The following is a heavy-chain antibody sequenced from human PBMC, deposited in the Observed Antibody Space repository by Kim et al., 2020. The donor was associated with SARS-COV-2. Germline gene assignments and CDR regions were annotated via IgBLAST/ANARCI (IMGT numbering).Heavy chain of an antibody. D-gene: IGHD2-2*01. CDR1: GVSISGYY. V-gene: IGHV4-59*12. CDR2: LDYNGNT. CDR3: ACTYSTRWSSWEY. J-gene: IGHJ1*01. Sequence: SETLSLTCSVSGVSISGYYWSWIRQSPGKGLEWIGDLDYNGNTKYNPSLKSRATISGATSKKLFSLTLTSVTDADTAVYYFACTYSTRWSSWEYWGQGT.